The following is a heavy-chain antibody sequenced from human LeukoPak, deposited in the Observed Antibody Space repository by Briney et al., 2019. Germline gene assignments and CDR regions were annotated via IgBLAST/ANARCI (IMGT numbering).Heavy chain of an antibody. Sequence: GGSLRLSCAASGFTFSTYAMSWVRQAPGKGLEWVSAISPSGGSTYFADSVKGRLTISRDNSKNTLYLQMNSLRAEDTAIYYCAKEKYSNGFFDYWGQGTLVTVSS. CDR1: GFTFSTYA. J-gene: IGHJ4*02. CDR2: ISPSGGST. V-gene: IGHV3-23*01. CDR3: AKEKYSNGFFDY. D-gene: IGHD3-22*01.